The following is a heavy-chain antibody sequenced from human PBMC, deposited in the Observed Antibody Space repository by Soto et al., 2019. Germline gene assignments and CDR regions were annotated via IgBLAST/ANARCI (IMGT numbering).Heavy chain of an antibody. J-gene: IGHJ4*02. CDR1: GFSFDDFV. CDR3: AKGVATAVPALDY. CDR2: VSWNSGAK. D-gene: IGHD2-21*02. Sequence: EVQLVESGGGLVQPGRSLRLSCVASGFSFDDFVMNWVRQRPGKGLEWVSSVSWNSGAKLYADSVKGRFAISRDSAKKSVYLQMNILRPDDTAFYYCAKGVATAVPALDYWGQGTLVTVSS. V-gene: IGHV3-9*01.